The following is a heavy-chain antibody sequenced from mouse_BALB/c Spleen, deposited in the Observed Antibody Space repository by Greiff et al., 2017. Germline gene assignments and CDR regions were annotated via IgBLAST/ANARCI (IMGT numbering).Heavy chain of an antibody. CDR1: GFTFSSYA. J-gene: IGHJ2*01. CDR3: ARHPFNYFDY. V-gene: IGHV5-9-3*01. CDR2: ISSGGSYT. Sequence: DVKLQESGGGLVKPGGSLKLSCAASGFTFSSYAMSWVRQTPEKRLEWVATISSGGSYTYYPDSVKGRFTISRDNAKNTLYLQMSSLRSEDTAMYYCARHPFNYFDYWGQGTTLTVSS.